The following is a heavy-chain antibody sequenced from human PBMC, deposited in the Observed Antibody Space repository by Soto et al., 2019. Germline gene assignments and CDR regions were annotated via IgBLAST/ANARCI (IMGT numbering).Heavy chain of an antibody. J-gene: IGHJ4*02. D-gene: IGHD6-19*01. CDR1: GFTFTDYY. Sequence: GGSLRLSCEGSGFTFTDYYMTWIRQAPGKGLEWVAYINTLSTAIYYADSVKGRFTISRDNAKNSLYLQMNGLRAEDTATYYCARRLQWQLRPLDSWGRGTLVTVSS. CDR3: ARRLQWQLRPLDS. V-gene: IGHV3-11*01. CDR2: INTLSTAI.